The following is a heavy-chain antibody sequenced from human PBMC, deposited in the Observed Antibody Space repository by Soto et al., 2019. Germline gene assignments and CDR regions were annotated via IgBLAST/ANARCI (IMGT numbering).Heavy chain of an antibody. D-gene: IGHD3-22*01. CDR2: INPSGGRT. V-gene: IGHV1-46*01. CDR1: GYIFTTYS. CDR3: AGLYHYDSSGYYDY. J-gene: IGHJ4*02. Sequence: ASVKVSCKASGYIFTTYSIAWVRQAPGQGLEWMGIINPSGGRTTYAQKFQGRVTMTRDTSTSTFHMELSSLTSEDTAVYYCAGLYHYDSSGYYDYWGQGTLVTVSS.